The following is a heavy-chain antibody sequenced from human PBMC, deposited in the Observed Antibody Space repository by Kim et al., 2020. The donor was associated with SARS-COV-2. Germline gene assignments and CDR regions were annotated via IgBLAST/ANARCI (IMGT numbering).Heavy chain of an antibody. CDR3: ARDEMATIHSLYNWFDP. J-gene: IGHJ5*02. D-gene: IGHD5-12*01. CDR1: GGSISSSSYY. V-gene: IGHV4-39*07. Sequence: SETLSLTCTVSGGSISSSSYYWGWIRQPPGKGLEWIGSIYYSGSTYYNPSLKSRVTISVDTSKNQFSLKLSSVTAADTAVYYCARDEMATIHSLYNWFDPWGQGTLVTVSS. CDR2: IYYSGST.